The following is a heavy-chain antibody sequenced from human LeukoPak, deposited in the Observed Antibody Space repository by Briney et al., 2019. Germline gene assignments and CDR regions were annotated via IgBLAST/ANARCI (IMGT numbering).Heavy chain of an antibody. CDR2: IHPSGSS. V-gene: IGHV4-34*01. CDR1: GYSFSNYY. Sequence: SETLSLTCDVSGYSFSNYYWAWIRQPPGKGLEWIGEIHPSGSSDCSPSLRSRVTISHDTSKNQFSLKMNSVTAADTALYYCTRGQDQYTLGYWGQGVLVTVSS. D-gene: IGHD2-15*01. J-gene: IGHJ4*02. CDR3: TRGQDQYTLGY.